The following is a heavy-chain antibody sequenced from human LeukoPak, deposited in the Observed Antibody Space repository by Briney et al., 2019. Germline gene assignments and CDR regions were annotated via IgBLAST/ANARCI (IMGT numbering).Heavy chain of an antibody. V-gene: IGHV3-48*01. CDR1: GFTFSSYS. D-gene: IGHD6-13*01. CDR2: ISSSSNTI. CDR3: AKNRDTSSWYDPTYYYYGMDV. Sequence: GGSLRLPCTASGFTFSSYSMNWVRQAPGKGLEWVSYISSSSNTIYYADSVKGRFTISRDNAKNSLYLQMNSLRAEDTAVYYCAKNRDTSSWYDPTYYYYGMDVWGQGTTVTVSS. J-gene: IGHJ6*02.